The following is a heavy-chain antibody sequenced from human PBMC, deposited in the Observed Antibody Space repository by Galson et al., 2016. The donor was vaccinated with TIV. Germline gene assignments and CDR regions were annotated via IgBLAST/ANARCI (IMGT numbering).Heavy chain of an antibody. J-gene: IGHJ6*02. CDR1: GYTFTDYY. D-gene: IGHD2-2*01. CDR3: ARDDCRSTSWDGTEPYHPGMDV. CDR2: INPKSGNT. V-gene: IGHV1-2*06. Sequence: SVKVSCKASGYTFTDYYIHWVRQAPGQGLEWMGRINPKSGNTHYSQNLKGRVTVTRDTSISTHYMELSSLRSDDTAVYYCARDDCRSTSWDGTEPYHPGMDVWGQGTTVTVSS.